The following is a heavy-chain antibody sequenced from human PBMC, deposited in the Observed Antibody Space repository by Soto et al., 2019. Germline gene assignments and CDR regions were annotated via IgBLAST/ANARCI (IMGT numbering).Heavy chain of an antibody. V-gene: IGHV3-15*07. J-gene: IGHJ3*02. D-gene: IGHD3-22*01. CDR2: IKSKTDGGTT. CDR1: GFTFSSYA. CDR3: TTPRYYYDSSGYFLTPDAFDI. Sequence: KPGGSLGLSCTASGFTFSSYAMKWVRQAPGKGLEWVVRIKSKTDGGTTDYAAPVKGRFTISRDDSKNTLYLQMNSLTTEDTVVYYCTTPRYYYDSSGYFLTPDAFDIWGEGTMVTVSS.